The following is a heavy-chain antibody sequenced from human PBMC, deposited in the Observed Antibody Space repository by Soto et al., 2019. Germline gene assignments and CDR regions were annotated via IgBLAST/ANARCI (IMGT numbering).Heavy chain of an antibody. CDR2: INAGNGNT. CDR1: GYTFTSYA. J-gene: IGHJ4*02. D-gene: IGHD3-22*01. V-gene: IGHV1-3*01. CDR3: ARSRTYYYDSSGYYFDY. Sequence: ASVKVSCKASGYTFTSYAMHWVRQAPGQRLEWMGWINAGNGNTKYSQKFQGRVTITRDTSASTAYMELSSLRSEDTAVYYCARSRTYYYDSSGYYFDYWGQGTLVTV.